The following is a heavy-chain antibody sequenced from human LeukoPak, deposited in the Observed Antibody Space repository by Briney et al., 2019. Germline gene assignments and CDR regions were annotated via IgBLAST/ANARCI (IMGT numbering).Heavy chain of an antibody. CDR1: GFTFSSYA. CDR2: ISGSGGST. V-gene: IGHV3-23*01. J-gene: IGHJ3*02. D-gene: IGHD6-19*01. CDR3: AKDTQWLVRPDAFDI. Sequence: PGGSLRLSCAASGFTFSSYAMSWVCQAPGKGLEWVSAISGSGGSTYYADSVKGRFTISRDNSKNTLYLQMNSLRAEDTAVYYCAKDTQWLVRPDAFDIWGQGTMVTVSS.